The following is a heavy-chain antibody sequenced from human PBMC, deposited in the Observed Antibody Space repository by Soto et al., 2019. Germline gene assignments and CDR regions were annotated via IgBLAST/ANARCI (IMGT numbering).Heavy chain of an antibody. V-gene: IGHV4-39*01. J-gene: IGHJ4*02. CDR1: GGSISSSSYY. CDR3: ARRGAVTVSHFVS. Sequence: SETLSLTCSVSGGSISSSSYYWGWLRQPPGKGLEWIGTIYYSGTTYYNPSLKSRVTISVDRSKNQFSLKLNSVTAADTAVYFCARRGAVTVSHFVSWGKGILFSVPP. CDR2: IYYSGTT. D-gene: IGHD6-19*01.